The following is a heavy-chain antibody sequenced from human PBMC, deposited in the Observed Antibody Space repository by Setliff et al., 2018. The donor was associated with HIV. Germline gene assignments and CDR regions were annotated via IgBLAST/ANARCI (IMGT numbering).Heavy chain of an antibody. D-gene: IGHD6-19*01. V-gene: IGHV1-46*01. CDR1: GYSFTNHY. CDR2: INPTGGST. CDR3: ARNPRIAVAGTDYYYYMDV. J-gene: IGHJ6*03. Sequence: ASVKVSCKPSGYSFTNHYMHWVRQAPGQGLEWMGVINPTGGSTRNTQKFQGRVTMTRDTSTSTVYMELSSLRSEDTAVYYCARNPRIAVAGTDYYYYMDVWGKGTTVTVSS.